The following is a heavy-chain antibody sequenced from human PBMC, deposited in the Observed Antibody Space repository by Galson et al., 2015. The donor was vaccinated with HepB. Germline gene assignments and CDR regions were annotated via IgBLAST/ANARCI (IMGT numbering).Heavy chain of an antibody. Sequence: LRLSCAASGFTFSDFYMSWLRQAPGKGPEWISHISGDGVTKKYADSVRGRFTIYRDNAKNSLFLQMYSLRAEDTAVYYCARSAGWFDPWGQGTLVTVS. CDR3: ARSAGWFDP. V-gene: IGHV3-11*01. J-gene: IGHJ5*01. CDR1: GFTFSDFY. CDR2: ISGDGVTK. D-gene: IGHD3-10*01.